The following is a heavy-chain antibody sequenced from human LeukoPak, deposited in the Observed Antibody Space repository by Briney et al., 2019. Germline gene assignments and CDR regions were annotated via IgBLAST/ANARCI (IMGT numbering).Heavy chain of an antibody. CDR1: GFTFSSYG. J-gene: IGHJ4*02. CDR2: IKHDGSDR. Sequence: GRSLRLSCAASGFTFSSYGMHWVRQAPGKGLEWVANIKHDGSDRNYVDSVRGRFTISRDNGKNLLHLQMNTLRAEDTAVYYCARELITKWSCGDYWGQGTPVTVSP. V-gene: IGHV3-7*01. CDR3: ARELITKWSCGDY. D-gene: IGHD1-20*01.